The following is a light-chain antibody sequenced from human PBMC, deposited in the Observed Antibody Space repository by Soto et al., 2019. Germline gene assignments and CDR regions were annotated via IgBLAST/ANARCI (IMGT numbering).Light chain of an antibody. CDR2: DAS. CDR3: QQRSNWPPALS. J-gene: IGKJ4*01. Sequence: EFVLTQSPGTLSLSPGERATLSCRASQTVRNNYLAWYQQKPGQAPRLLIYDASSRATGSPDRFSGGGSGTDFTLTISRLEPEDFAVYYCQQRSNWPPALSFGGGTKVDNK. V-gene: IGKV3D-20*02. CDR1: QTVRNNY.